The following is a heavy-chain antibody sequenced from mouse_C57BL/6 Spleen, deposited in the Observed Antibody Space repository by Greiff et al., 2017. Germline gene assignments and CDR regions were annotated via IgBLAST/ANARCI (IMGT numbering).Heavy chain of an antibody. CDR3: ARQGYVGYMDY. D-gene: IGHD2-10*02. J-gene: IGHJ4*01. CDR2: ISGGGGNT. V-gene: IGHV5-9*01. Sequence: DVKLVESGGGLVKPGGSLKLSCAASGFTFSSYTMSWVRQTPEKRLEWVATISGGGGNTYYPDSVKGRFTISRDNAKNTLYLQMSSLRSEDTALYYCARQGYVGYMDYWGQGTSVTVSS. CDR1: GFTFSSYT.